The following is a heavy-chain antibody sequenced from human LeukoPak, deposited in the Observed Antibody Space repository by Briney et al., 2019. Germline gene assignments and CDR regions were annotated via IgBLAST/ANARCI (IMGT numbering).Heavy chain of an antibody. V-gene: IGHV3-30*18. CDR1: GFTFSSYG. Sequence: GGSLRLSCAASGFTFSSYGMHWVRQAPGKGLEWVAVISYDGSNKYYADSVKGRFTISRDNSKNTLYLQMNRLRAEDTAVYYCAKDRGYCSGGSCLYFDYWGQGTLVTVSS. CDR2: ISYDGSNK. D-gene: IGHD2-15*01. CDR3: AKDRGYCSGGSCLYFDY. J-gene: IGHJ4*02.